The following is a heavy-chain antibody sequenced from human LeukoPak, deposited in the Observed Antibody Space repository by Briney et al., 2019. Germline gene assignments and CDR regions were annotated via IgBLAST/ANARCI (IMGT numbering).Heavy chain of an antibody. D-gene: IGHD4-17*01. J-gene: IGHJ4*02. Sequence: GGSLRLSCAASGFTFSSYWMHWVRQAPGKGLVWVSRINSDGSSTSYADSVKGRFTISRDNAKNSLYLQMNSLRAEDTAVYYCVRMGRYGDYDYWGQGTLVTVSS. CDR3: VRMGRYGDYDY. V-gene: IGHV3-74*01. CDR2: INSDGSST. CDR1: GFTFSSYW.